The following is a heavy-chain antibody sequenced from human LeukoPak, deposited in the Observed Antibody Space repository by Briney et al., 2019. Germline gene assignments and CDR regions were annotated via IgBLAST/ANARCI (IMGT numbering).Heavy chain of an antibody. J-gene: IGHJ4*02. V-gene: IGHV1-8*01. D-gene: IGHD6-19*01. Sequence: ASVTVSCKASGYTFTSYDINWVRQATGQGLEWMGWMNPNSGNTGYAQKFQGRVTMTRNTSISTAYMELSSLRSEDTAVYYCARVRGGSSGWYSVLFYWGQGTLVTVSS. CDR3: ARVRGGSSGWYSVLFY. CDR2: MNPNSGNT. CDR1: GYTFTSYD.